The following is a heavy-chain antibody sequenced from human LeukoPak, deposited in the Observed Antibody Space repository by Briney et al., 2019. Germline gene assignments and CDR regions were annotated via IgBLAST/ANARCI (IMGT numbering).Heavy chain of an antibody. J-gene: IGHJ1*01. CDR2: IKSDGNT. CDR3: ARAPSESGGYYPEYFRH. V-gene: IGHV3-74*01. D-gene: IGHD3-22*01. CDR1: GFTFSSYW. Sequence: GGSLRHSCAASGFTFSSYWMHWVRQAPGKGLVWVSRIKSDGNTNYADSVKGRFTISRDNAKNTVSLQMNSLRAEDTGVYYCARAPSESGGYYPEYFRHWGQGTLVTVSS.